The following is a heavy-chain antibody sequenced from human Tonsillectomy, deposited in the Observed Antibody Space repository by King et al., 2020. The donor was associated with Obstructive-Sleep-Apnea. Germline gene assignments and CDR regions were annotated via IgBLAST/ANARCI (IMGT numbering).Heavy chain of an antibody. D-gene: IGHD3-10*01. CDR2: IWYDGSNK. CDR3: AKEADLWFGELLSPNFGY. V-gene: IGHV3-33*06. Sequence: VQLVESGGGVVQPGRSLRLSCAASGFTFSSYGMHWVRQAPGKGLEWVAGIWYDGSNKYYADSVKGRFTISRDNSKNTLYLQMNSLRAEDTAVYYCAKEADLWFGELLSPNFGYWGQGTLVTVSS. CDR1: GFTFSSYG. J-gene: IGHJ4*02.